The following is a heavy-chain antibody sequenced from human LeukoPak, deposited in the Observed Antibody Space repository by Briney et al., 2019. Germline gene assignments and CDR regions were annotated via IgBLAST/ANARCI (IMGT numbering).Heavy chain of an antibody. Sequence: GGSLRLSCSASGFTLSGAASTWVRQAPGKGLEWVSYISSSGSTIYYADSVKGRFTISRDNAKNSLYLQMNSLRAEDTAVYYCARYESYPDYWGQGTLVTVSS. V-gene: IGHV3-11*01. D-gene: IGHD1-26*01. CDR3: ARYESYPDY. CDR1: GFTLSGAA. J-gene: IGHJ4*02. CDR2: ISSSGSTI.